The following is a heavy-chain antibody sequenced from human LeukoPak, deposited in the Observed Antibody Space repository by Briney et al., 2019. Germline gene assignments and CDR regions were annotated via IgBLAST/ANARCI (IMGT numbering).Heavy chain of an antibody. CDR2: ISWNSGSI. CDR1: GFTFDDYA. CDR3: AKDKCGGDCYFAAFDI. V-gene: IGHV3-9*01. Sequence: GGSLRLSCAASGFTFDDYAMHWVRQAPGKGLEWVSGISWNSGSIGYADSVKGRFTISRDNAKNSLYLQMNSLRAEDTALYYCAKDKCGGDCYFAAFDIWGQGTMVTVSS. D-gene: IGHD2-21*02. J-gene: IGHJ3*02.